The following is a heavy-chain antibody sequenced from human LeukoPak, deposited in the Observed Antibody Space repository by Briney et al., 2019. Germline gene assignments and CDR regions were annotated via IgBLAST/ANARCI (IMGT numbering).Heavy chain of an antibody. CDR2: ISGSGGST. V-gene: IGHV3-23*01. CDR1: GFTFSSYA. CDR3: AKDWSGYDAFDI. Sequence: QTGGSLRLSCAASGFTFSSYAMRWVRQAPGKALEWVSAISGSGGSTYYADSVKGRFTISRDNSKNTLYLQMNSLRAEDTAVYYCAKDWSGYDAFDIWGQGTMVTVSS. D-gene: IGHD3-3*01. J-gene: IGHJ3*02.